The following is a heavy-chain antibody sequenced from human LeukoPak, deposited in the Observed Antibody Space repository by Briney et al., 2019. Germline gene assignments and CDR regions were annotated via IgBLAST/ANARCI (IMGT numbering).Heavy chain of an antibody. CDR3: AQSFASVDVVATITDQ. J-gene: IGHJ4*02. V-gene: IGHV3-23*01. CDR1: GFTFSNYA. D-gene: IGHD5-12*01. Sequence: GGSLRLSCAASGFTFSNYAMTWVRRAPGKGLEWVSGISGIGSSPYYTDSVKGRFTISRDNSKSTLYLQTTSLRAEATAAYYPAQSFASVDVVATITDQWGQGTVVTVFS. CDR2: ISGIGSSP.